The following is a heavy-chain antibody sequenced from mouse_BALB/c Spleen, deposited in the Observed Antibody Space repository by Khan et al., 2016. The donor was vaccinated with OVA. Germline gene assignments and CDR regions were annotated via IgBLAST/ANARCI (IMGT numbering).Heavy chain of an antibody. V-gene: IGHV1-4*01. Sequence: QVQLQQSGAELARPGASVKMSCKASGYTFTSHTMHWVKQRPGQGLEWIGYINPRSGYTNYNQKFNDKATLTADKSSSTAYMQLSSLTSEDSAVYYCARSTTENAMDYWGQGTSVTVSS. CDR3: ARSTTENAMDY. CDR1: GYTFTSHT. CDR2: INPRSGYT. D-gene: IGHD2-14*01. J-gene: IGHJ4*01.